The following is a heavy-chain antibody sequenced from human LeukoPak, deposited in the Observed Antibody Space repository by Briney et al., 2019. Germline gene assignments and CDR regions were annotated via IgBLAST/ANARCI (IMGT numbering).Heavy chain of an antibody. CDR3: AKGSATSRPYYFDY. D-gene: IGHD2-2*01. CDR1: EFTFSDYY. V-gene: IGHV3-11*01. Sequence: PGGSLRLSCAASEFTFSDYYMSWIRQAPGKGLEWVSYISQSGSTIYYAESVKGRFTISRDNSKNTLYLQMNSLRAEDTAVYYCAKGSATSRPYYFDYWGQGTLVTVSS. J-gene: IGHJ4*02. CDR2: ISQSGSTI.